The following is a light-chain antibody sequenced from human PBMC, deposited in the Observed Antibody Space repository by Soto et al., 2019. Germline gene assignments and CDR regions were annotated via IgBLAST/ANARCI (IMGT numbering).Light chain of an antibody. CDR3: SSYTSSSTVV. J-gene: IGLJ2*01. CDR2: DVS. CDR1: SSDVGSYNY. Sequence: QSALTQPASVSGSPGQSITISCTGTSSDVGSYNYVSWYQQHPGKPPKLMIYDVSNRPSGVSNRFSGSKPGNTASLTISGLQAEDEADFYCSSYTSSSTVVFGGGTKLTVL. V-gene: IGLV2-14*01.